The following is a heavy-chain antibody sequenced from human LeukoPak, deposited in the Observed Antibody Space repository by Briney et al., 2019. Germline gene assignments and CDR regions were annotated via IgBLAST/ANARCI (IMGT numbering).Heavy chain of an antibody. V-gene: IGHV4-39*01. CDR3: ARGKF. CDR2: IHYSGST. J-gene: IGHJ4*02. Sequence: PAETQSLTCTVSGVSISSSSYYWGWIRQPPGKGLEWIGSIHYSGSTYYNPSLKSRVTISVDTSKNQFSLKVNSVTAADTAVYYCARGKFWGKGTLVTVSS. CDR1: GVSISSSSYY.